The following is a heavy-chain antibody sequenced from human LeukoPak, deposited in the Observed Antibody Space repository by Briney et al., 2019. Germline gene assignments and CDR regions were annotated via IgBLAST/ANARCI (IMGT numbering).Heavy chain of an antibody. J-gene: IGHJ3*02. CDR2: INPNSGGT. V-gene: IGHV1-2*02. D-gene: IGHD4-17*01. CDR1: GYTFTGYY. CDR3: AREDYGDVGAFDI. Sequence: ASVKVSCKASGYTFTGYYMHWVRQAPGQGLEWMGWINPNSGGTNYAQKFQGRVTMTRDTSISTAYMELSRLRSDDTAVYYCAREDYGDVGAFDIWAKGQWSPSLQ.